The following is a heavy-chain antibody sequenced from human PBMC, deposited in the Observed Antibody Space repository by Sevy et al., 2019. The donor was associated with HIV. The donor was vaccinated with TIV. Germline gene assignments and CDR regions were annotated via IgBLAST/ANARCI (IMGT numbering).Heavy chain of an antibody. D-gene: IGHD3-22*01. J-gene: IGHJ4*02. CDR3: AITKDYYDSSGYPFDY. Sequence: ASVKVSCKVSGYTLTQLSMHWVRHAPGKGLEWMGSFDREDGETIYAQKFQGRVTMTEDTSTDTAYMELSSLKSEDTAVFYCAITKDYYDSSGYPFDYWGQGTLVTVSS. V-gene: IGHV1-24*01. CDR1: GYTLTQLS. CDR2: FDREDGET.